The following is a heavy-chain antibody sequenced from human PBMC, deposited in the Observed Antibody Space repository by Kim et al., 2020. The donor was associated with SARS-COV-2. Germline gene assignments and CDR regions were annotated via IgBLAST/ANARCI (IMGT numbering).Heavy chain of an antibody. Sequence: GGSLRLSCAASGFTFDDYAIHWVRQAPGKGLEWVSGISGNSGTKGYADSVKGRFTISRDNAKNSLYLQMNSLRAEDTALYYCAKDMRSYHYGMDVWGQGTTVTVSS. CDR1: GFTFDDYA. CDR3: AKDMRSYHYGMDV. V-gene: IGHV3-9*01. J-gene: IGHJ6*02. CDR2: ISGNSGTK.